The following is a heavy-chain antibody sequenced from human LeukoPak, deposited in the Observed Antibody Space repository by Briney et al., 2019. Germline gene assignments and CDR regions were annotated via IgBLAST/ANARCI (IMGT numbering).Heavy chain of an antibody. J-gene: IGHJ4*02. Sequence: SETLSLTCAVYGGSFSGYYWSWIRQPPGKGLEWIGEINHSGSTNYNPSLKSRVTISVDTSKNQFSLKLSSVTAADTAVYYCAREPANLYDSSGYYFDYWGQGTLVTVSS. CDR1: GGSFSGYY. V-gene: IGHV4-34*09. D-gene: IGHD3-22*01. CDR2: INHSGST. CDR3: AREPANLYDSSGYYFDY.